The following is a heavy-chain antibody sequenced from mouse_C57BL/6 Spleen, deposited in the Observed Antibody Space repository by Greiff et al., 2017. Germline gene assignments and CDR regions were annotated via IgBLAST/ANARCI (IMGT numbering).Heavy chain of an antibody. V-gene: IGHV1-59*01. D-gene: IGHD1-1*01. CDR1: GYTFTSYW. CDR3: ARGGDYGSHGYFDV. J-gene: IGHJ1*03. CDR2: IDPSDSYT. Sequence: VQLQQPGAELVRPGTSVKLSCKASGYTFTSYWMHWVKQRPGQGLEWIGVIDPSDSYTNYNQKFKGKATLTLDTSSSTAYMQLSSLTSEDSGVYYCARGGDYGSHGYFDVWGTGTTVTVSS.